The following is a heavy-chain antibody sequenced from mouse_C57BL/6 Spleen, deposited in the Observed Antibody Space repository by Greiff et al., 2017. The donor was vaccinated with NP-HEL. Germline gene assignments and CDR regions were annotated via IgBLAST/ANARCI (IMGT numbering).Heavy chain of an antibody. CDR1: GFNIKDDY. CDR2: IDPENGDT. Sequence: EVQLQQSGAELVRPGASVKLSCTASGFNIKDDYMHWVKQRPEQGLEWIGWIDPENGDTEYASKFQGKATITADPSSNTAYLPISSLTSEDTAVYYCTTSYYGSSLFAYWGQGTLVTVSA. D-gene: IGHD1-1*01. V-gene: IGHV14-4*01. CDR3: TTSYYGSSLFAY. J-gene: IGHJ3*01.